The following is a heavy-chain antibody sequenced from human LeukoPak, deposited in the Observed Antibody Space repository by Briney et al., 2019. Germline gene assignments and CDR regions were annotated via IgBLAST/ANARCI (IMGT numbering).Heavy chain of an antibody. J-gene: IGHJ4*02. V-gene: IGHV4-34*01. Sequence: SETLSLTCAVYGGSFNGYYWTWIRQPPGKGLEWNGKINHSGSTDYNPSLKSRVTISADTSKNQFSLKLNSVTAADTAVYYCARGGGTAMVSHTFDYWGQGTLVTVSS. CDR2: INHSGST. CDR1: GGSFNGYY. D-gene: IGHD5-18*01. CDR3: ARGGGTAMVSHTFDY.